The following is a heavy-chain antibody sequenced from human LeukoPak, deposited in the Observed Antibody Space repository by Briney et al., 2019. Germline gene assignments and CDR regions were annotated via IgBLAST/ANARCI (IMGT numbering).Heavy chain of an antibody. Sequence: GGPLRLSCAASRFTFSSYGMHWVRQAPGKGLEWVANIKQDGSEKYYVDSVKGRFTISRDNAKNSLYLQMNSLRAEDTAVYYCARDRNYDCWSGYYYYYMDVWGKGTTVTVS. CDR3: ARDRNYDCWSGYYYYYMDV. D-gene: IGHD3-3*01. CDR2: IKQDGSEK. CDR1: RFTFSSYG. J-gene: IGHJ6*03. V-gene: IGHV3-7*01.